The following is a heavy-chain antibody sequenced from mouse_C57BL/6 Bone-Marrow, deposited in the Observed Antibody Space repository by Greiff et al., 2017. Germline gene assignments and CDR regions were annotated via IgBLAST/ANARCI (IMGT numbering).Heavy chain of an antibody. Sequence: LQESGAELARPGASVKLSCKASGYTFTSYGISWVKQRTGQGLEWIGEIYPRSGNTYYNEKFKGKATLTADKSSSTAYMELRSLPSEDSAVYFFARIPYYYGSGFAYWGQGTLVTVSA. CDR1: GYTFTSYG. CDR2: IYPRSGNT. V-gene: IGHV1-81*01. J-gene: IGHJ3*01. D-gene: IGHD1-1*01. CDR3: ARIPYYYGSGFAY.